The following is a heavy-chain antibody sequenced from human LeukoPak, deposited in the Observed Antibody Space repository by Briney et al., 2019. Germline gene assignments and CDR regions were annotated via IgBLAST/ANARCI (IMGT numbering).Heavy chain of an antibody. J-gene: IGHJ4*02. CDR3: AREYSGYGDYGY. V-gene: IGHV3-53*01. CDR2: IYSGGST. Sequence: GGSPRLSCAASGFTVSSNYMSWVRQAPGKGLEWVSVIYSGGSTYYADSVKGRFTISRDNSKNTLYLQMNSLRAEDTAVYYCAREYSGYGDYGYWGQGTLVTVSS. CDR1: GFTVSSNY. D-gene: IGHD4-17*01.